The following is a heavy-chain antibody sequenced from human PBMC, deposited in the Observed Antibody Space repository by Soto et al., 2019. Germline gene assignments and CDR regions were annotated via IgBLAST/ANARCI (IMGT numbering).Heavy chain of an antibody. CDR3: ARLVVVAPVANA. J-gene: IGHJ5*02. D-gene: IGHD2-2*01. V-gene: IGHV4-39*02. CDR2: IFYTGTT. CDR1: GGSISYNSYY. Sequence: PSETLSLTCSVSGGSISYNSYYWGWIRQPPGKGLEWVGGIFYTGTTYYSPSLKDRVTISVDTSKNSFSLNLTSVTAADMAVYFCARLVVVAPVANAWGQGTLVTVSS.